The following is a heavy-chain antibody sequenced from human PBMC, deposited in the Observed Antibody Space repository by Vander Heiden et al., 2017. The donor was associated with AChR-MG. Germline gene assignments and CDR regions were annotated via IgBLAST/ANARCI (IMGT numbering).Heavy chain of an antibody. CDR1: GFTFSSYG. CDR2: IWYDGSNK. D-gene: IGHD3-22*01. CDR3: ARDQVPENYDTLGDAFDI. V-gene: IGHV3-33*01. Sequence: QVQLVESGGGVVQPGRSLRLSCAASGFTFSSYGMHWVRQAPGKGLEWVAVIWYDGSNKYYADSVEGRFTISRDNSKNTLYLQMNSLRAEDTAVYYCARDQVPENYDTLGDAFDIWGQGTMVTVSS. J-gene: IGHJ3*02.